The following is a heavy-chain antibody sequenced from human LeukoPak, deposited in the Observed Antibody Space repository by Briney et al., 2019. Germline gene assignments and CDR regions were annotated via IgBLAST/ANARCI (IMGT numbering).Heavy chain of an antibody. V-gene: IGHV3-23*01. Sequence: GGSLRLSCAASGFIFSSYAMSWVRQAPGKGLEWVSAISGSGGSTYYADSVKGRFTISRDNSKNTLYLQMNSLRAEDTAVYYCAKDRGSRYYDFWSGYYLPLDFDYWGQGTLVTVSS. J-gene: IGHJ4*02. CDR2: ISGSGGST. CDR1: GFIFSSYA. D-gene: IGHD3-3*01. CDR3: AKDRGSRYYDFWSGYYLPLDFDY.